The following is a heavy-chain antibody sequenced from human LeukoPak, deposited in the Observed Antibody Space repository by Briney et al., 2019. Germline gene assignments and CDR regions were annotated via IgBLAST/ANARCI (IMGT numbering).Heavy chain of an antibody. V-gene: IGHV3-66*01. CDR1: GFTVSSNY. Sequence: GGSLRLSCAASGFTVSSNYMSWVRQAPGKGLEWVSVIYSGGSTYYADSVKGRFTISRDNSKNTLYLQMNSLRAEDTAVYYCARDAQYCDYVWGSYRSPLGYWGQGTLVTVSS. CDR2: IYSGGST. D-gene: IGHD3-16*02. J-gene: IGHJ4*02. CDR3: ARDAQYCDYVWGSYRSPLGY.